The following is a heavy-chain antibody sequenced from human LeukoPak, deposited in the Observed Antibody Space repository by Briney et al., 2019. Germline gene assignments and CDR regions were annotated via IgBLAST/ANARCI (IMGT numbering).Heavy chain of an antibody. J-gene: IGHJ4*02. CDR2: ISSSSSYI. V-gene: IGHV3-21*01. CDR1: GFTFSSYS. Sequence: PGGSLRLSCAASGFTFSSYSMNWVRQAPGKGLEWVSSISSSSSYIYYADSVKGRFTISRDNAKNSLYLQMNSLRAEDTAVYYCARDQQQLARPFDYWGQGTLVTVSS. CDR3: ARDQQQLARPFDY. D-gene: IGHD6-13*01.